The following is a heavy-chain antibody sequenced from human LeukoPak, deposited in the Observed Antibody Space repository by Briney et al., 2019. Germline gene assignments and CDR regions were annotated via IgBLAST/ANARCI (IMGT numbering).Heavy chain of an antibody. J-gene: IGHJ4*02. Sequence: GGSLRLSCAASGFTFSSYWMHWVRQDPVKGLLWVSRINGDGSSTDYADSEKGRFTISRDNAKDTVYLQMNSLKAEDTAVYYCVRGYSSGYRLDYWGQETLVTVSS. D-gene: IGHD3-22*01. V-gene: IGHV3-74*01. CDR1: GFTFSSYW. CDR2: INGDGSST. CDR3: VRGYSSGYRLDY.